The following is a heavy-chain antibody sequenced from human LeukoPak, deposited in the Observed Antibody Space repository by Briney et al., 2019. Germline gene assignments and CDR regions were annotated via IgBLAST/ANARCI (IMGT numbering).Heavy chain of an antibody. CDR1: GGSFSGYY. J-gene: IGHJ6*03. Sequence: SETLSLTCAVYGGSFSGYYWSWIRQPPGKGLEWIGEINHSGSTNSNPSLKSRVTISVDTSKNQFSLKLSSVTAADTAVYYCARGRRVVVVVAAIPSMDVWGKGTTVTVSS. V-gene: IGHV4-34*01. D-gene: IGHD2-15*01. CDR3: ARGRRVVVVVAAIPSMDV. CDR2: INHSGST.